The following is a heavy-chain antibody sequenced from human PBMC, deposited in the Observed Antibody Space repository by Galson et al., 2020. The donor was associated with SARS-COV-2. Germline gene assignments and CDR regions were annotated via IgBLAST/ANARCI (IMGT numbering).Heavy chain of an antibody. Sequence: SETLSLTCTVSGGSISSGSYYWSWIRQPAGKGLEWIGRIHTTGSTNYNPSLKSRVTISVDTSRNQFSLSLSSVTAADTAVYYCARSHDSSGDAVDIWGKGTMVTVSS. J-gene: IGHJ3*02. CDR2: IHTTGST. CDR3: ARSHDSSGDAVDI. D-gene: IGHD3-22*01. V-gene: IGHV4-61*02. CDR1: GGSISSGSYY.